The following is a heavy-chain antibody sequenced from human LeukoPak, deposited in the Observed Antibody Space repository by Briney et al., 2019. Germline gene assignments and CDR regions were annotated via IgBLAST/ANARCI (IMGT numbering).Heavy chain of an antibody. CDR1: GYFISNYF. Sequence: PSETLSLTFIVSGYFISNYFWSWIRQPPGKGLEWIGYIYFNGSIYHSGSTAYNPSLKSRVTISLDSSKKRFSLHLTSVTAADTAIYYCARDSAVDNFFDYWGLGTLVTVSS. CDR3: ARDSAVDNFFDY. D-gene: IGHD5-18*01. J-gene: IGHJ4*02. V-gene: IGHV4-59*01. CDR2: IYFNGSIYHSGST.